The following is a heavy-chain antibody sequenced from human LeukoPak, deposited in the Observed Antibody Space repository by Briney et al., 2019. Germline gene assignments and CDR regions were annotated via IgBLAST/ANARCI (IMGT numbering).Heavy chain of an antibody. CDR2: INYGGST. V-gene: IGHV4-34*01. CDR1: EMSFSAYY. D-gene: IGHD6-19*01. J-gene: IGHJ3*01. CDR3: ARGFPPGSGSRGSHAFDV. Sequence: SETLSLTCAVSEMSFSAYYWNWIRQSPGKGQEWIGEINYGGSTKYTPSLEGRGTILIDTSKNQFSLKLTSVTAADTAVYYCARGFPPGSGSRGSHAFDVWGQGTMVTVSS.